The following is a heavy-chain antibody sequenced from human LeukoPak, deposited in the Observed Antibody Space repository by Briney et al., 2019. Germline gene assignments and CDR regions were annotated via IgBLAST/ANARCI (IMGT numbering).Heavy chain of an antibody. D-gene: IGHD3-10*01. V-gene: IGHV3-23*01. CDR1: GFTFSTYA. Sequence: GGSLRLSCAASGFTFSTYAMSWVRQAPGMGLEWVSVISVTGGTTYYADSVKGRFTISRDNSKNTLYLQMNSLRAEDTAVYYCANLGRSVVYYGSDWGQGTLVTVSS. J-gene: IGHJ4*02. CDR2: ISVTGGTT. CDR3: ANLGRSVVYYGSD.